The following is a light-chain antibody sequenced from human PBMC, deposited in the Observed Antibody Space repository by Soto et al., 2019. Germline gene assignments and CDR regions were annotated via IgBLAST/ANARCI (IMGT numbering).Light chain of an antibody. CDR3: QLYNSYSPT. Sequence: DIQMTQSPSTLSASVGDRVTITCRASLSISVWLAWYQQKAGKAPNLLIYKASRLESGVPSRFSGSGSETEFTLTISGLQPGDSATYYCQLYNSYSPTFGQGTKVEVK. V-gene: IGKV1-5*03. J-gene: IGKJ1*01. CDR1: LSISVW. CDR2: KAS.